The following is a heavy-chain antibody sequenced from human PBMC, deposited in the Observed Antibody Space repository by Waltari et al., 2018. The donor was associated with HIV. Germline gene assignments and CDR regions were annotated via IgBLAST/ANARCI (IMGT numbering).Heavy chain of an antibody. V-gene: IGHV3-7*04. CDR2: IMQGGNEK. CDR3: SKDRSAGGELDGFESGKDRLHFDY. J-gene: IGHJ4*02. D-gene: IGHD2-21*01. CDR1: GFTFISFW. Sequence: EVRLVESGGGLVQPGGSLRISCRSSGFTFISFWIAWGRQAPGEGGASIMQGGNEKSVLDSVKGRFGICRDNTKNLVYQQMNSLSVEDTAVDYCSKDRSAGGELDGFESGKDRLHFDYWGQGTLVTVSS.